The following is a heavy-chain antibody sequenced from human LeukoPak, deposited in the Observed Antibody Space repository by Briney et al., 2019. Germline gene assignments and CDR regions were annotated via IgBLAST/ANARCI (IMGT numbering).Heavy chain of an antibody. D-gene: IGHD3-10*01. CDR1: GGTFNSQV. V-gene: IGHV1-69*05. CDR2: IIPVFGTA. J-gene: IGHJ5*02. Sequence: SVKVSCKASGGTFNSQVISWLRQAPGQGLEWMGGIIPVFGTASYAEKFQGRVTITTDESTTTAYMEMSSLTSEDTAVYYCARGYYYGSESYWHTKWFDPWGQGTLVTVSS. CDR3: ARGYYYGSESYWHTKWFDP.